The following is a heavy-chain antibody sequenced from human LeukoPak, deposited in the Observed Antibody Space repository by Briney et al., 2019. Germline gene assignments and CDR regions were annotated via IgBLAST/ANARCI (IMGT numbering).Heavy chain of an antibody. CDR3: ARGPDYGDYESLDYYGMDV. CDR2: IYYSGST. D-gene: IGHD4-17*01. CDR1: GGSISSYY. V-gene: IGHV4-59*01. Sequence: SETLSLTCTVSGGSISSYYWSWIRQHPGKGLEWIGYIYYSGSTNYNPSLKSRVTISVDTSKNQFSLKLSSVTAADTAVYYCARGPDYGDYESLDYYGMDVWGQGTTVTVSS. J-gene: IGHJ6*02.